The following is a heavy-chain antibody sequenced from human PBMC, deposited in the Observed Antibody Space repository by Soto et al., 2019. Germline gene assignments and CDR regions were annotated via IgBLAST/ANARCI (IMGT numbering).Heavy chain of an antibody. J-gene: IGHJ5*02. V-gene: IGHV4-4*07. CDR2: VYSSGGT. CDR3: ARGQRFSDWFDP. Sequence: LTCTVSGGSMSSYYWTWIRQPAGKGLEWIGRVYSSGGTHYNPSLKSRVTISLDTSKNQFSLRLLSVTDADTAVYYCARGQRFSDWFDPWGQGTLVTVS. CDR1: GGSMSSYY. D-gene: IGHD3-3*01.